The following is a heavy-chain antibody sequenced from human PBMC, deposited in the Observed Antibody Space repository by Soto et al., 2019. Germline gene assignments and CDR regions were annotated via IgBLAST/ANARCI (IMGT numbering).Heavy chain of an antibody. CDR1: GFTFSSYS. J-gene: IGHJ6*02. V-gene: IGHV3-48*02. Sequence: GGSLRLSCAASGFTFSSYSMNWVRQAPGKGLEWVSYISSSSSTIYYADSVKGRFTISRDNAKNSLYLQMNSLRDEDTAVYYCARDLNVEAYDLWSGYKTPARGMDVWGQGTTVTVSS. CDR2: ISSSSSTI. D-gene: IGHD3-3*01. CDR3: ARDLNVEAYDLWSGYKTPARGMDV.